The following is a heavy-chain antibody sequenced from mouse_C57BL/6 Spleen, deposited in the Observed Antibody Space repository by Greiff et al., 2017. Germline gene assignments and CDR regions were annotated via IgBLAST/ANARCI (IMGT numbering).Heavy chain of an antibody. V-gene: IGHV1-26*01. Sequence: EVQLQQSGPELVKPGASVKISCKASGYTFTDYYMNWVKQSHGKSLEWIGDINPNNGGTSYNQKFKGKATLTVDTSSSTAYMELRSLTSEDSAVYYCARSGGAGYYSNYLDYWGQGTTLTVSS. CDR1: GYTFTDYY. CDR2: INPNNGGT. D-gene: IGHD2-5*01. CDR3: ARSGGAGYYSNYLDY. J-gene: IGHJ2*01.